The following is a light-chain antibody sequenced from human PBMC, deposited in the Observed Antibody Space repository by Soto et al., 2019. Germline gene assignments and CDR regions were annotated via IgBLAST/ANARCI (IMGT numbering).Light chain of an antibody. V-gene: IGKV1-39*01. J-gene: IGKJ4*02. Sequence: GDEVTITCRASQTIMTYLNWYQLKPGKPPRLLIYAASSLQSGVPSRFSGSGSGTDFTLTISSLQPEDFATYSCQQSYNSPHTFGRGTKVDIK. CDR1: QTIMTY. CDR2: AAS. CDR3: QQSYNSPHT.